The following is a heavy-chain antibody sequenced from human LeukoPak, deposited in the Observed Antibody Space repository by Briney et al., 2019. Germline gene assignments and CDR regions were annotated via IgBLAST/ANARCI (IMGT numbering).Heavy chain of an antibody. Sequence: PGGSLRLSCVVSGFTFNNYGMNWVRQAPEKGLDWVSYISASRNSISYADSVKGRFTISRDNSKNTLCLQMNSLRAEDTAVYYCARGYYYDSSGYYSVYWGQGTLVTVSS. CDR2: ISASRNSI. CDR3: ARGYYYDSSGYYSVY. J-gene: IGHJ4*02. V-gene: IGHV3-48*01. CDR1: GFTFNNYG. D-gene: IGHD3-22*01.